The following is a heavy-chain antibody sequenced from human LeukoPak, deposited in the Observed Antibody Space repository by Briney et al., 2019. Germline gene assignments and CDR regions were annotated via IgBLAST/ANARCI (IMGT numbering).Heavy chain of an antibody. J-gene: IGHJ4*02. V-gene: IGHV3-53*05. CDR2: IYSGGGT. CDR1: GFTVSSNY. CDR3: TTKVIRGNSGDDYDD. Sequence: GGSLRLSCAASGFTVSSNYMSWVRQAPGKGLEWVSVIYSGGGTDYADSVKGRFTISRDDSKSTLYLQMNSLRAEDTAVYYCTTKVIRGNSGDDYDDWGQGTLVTVSS. D-gene: IGHD5-12*01.